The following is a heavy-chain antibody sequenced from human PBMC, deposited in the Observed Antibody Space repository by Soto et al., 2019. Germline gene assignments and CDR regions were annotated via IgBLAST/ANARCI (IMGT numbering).Heavy chain of an antibody. CDR3: ARSRGYSYGYNDY. Sequence: SETLSLTCTVSGGSVSSGGYYWSWIRQHPGKGLEWIGYMYFSGSTYYNPSLKSRVTISVDRSKNQFSLKLSSVTAADTAVYYCARSRGYSYGYNDYWGQGTLVTVSS. CDR1: GGSVSSGGYY. J-gene: IGHJ4*02. CDR2: MYFSGST. V-gene: IGHV4-31*03. D-gene: IGHD5-18*01.